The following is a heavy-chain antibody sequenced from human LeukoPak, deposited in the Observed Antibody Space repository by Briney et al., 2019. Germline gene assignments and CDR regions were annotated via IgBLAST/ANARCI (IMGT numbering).Heavy chain of an antibody. CDR1: GGSISRDGHY. J-gene: IGHJ3*02. D-gene: IGHD2-8*01. CDR3: AREMVRDAFDI. CDR2: VSISGTT. Sequence: SETLSLTCTVSGGSISRDGHYWSWIRQYAGRGLESIGSVSISGTTTYNPSLKSRVTILLRTSQNQFSLYFRSRTGADSAVYYCAREMVRDAFDIWGQGTMVTVSS. V-gene: IGHV4-31*03.